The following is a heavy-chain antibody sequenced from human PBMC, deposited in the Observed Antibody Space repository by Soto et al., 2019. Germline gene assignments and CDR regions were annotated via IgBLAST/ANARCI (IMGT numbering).Heavy chain of an antibody. V-gene: IGHV1-18*04. CDR2: INAYNGNT. Sequence: ASVKVSCKASGYTFXSYYIHWVRQAPGQGLEWMGRINAYNGNTNYAQKLQGRVTMTTDTSTSTAYMELRSLRSDDTAVYYCARRVVAATHYFDYWGQGTLVTVSS. J-gene: IGHJ4*02. CDR1: GYTFXSYY. CDR3: ARRVVAATHYFDY. D-gene: IGHD3-22*01.